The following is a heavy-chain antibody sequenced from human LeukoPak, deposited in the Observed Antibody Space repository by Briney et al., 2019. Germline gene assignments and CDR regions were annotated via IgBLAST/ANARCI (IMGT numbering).Heavy chain of an antibody. D-gene: IGHD3-16*02. CDR1: GFTFSSHA. Sequence: GGSLRLSCAASGFTFSSHAMSWVRQAPGKGLEWVSAISGSGGSTYYADSVKGRFTISRDNSKNTLYLQMNSLRAEDTAVYYCAKDGDDYVWGSYRLFDYWGQGTLVTVSS. V-gene: IGHV3-23*01. CDR2: ISGSGGST. CDR3: AKDGDDYVWGSYRLFDY. J-gene: IGHJ4*02.